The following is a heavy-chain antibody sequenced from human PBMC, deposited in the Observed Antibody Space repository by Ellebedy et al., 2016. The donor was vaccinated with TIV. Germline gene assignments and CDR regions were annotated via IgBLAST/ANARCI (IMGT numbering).Heavy chain of an antibody. J-gene: IGHJ5*02. D-gene: IGHD3-3*01. Sequence: PGGSLRLSCAAWGFSFSNFWMSWVRQAPGKGLEWVAHIKTDGSETYYVDSVKGRFTISIENAKNALFLQMDGLRVDDSAVYYCVGFGVFNLWGQGAPVTVSS. CDR2: IKTDGSET. V-gene: IGHV3-7*01. CDR1: GFSFSNFW. CDR3: VGFGVFNL.